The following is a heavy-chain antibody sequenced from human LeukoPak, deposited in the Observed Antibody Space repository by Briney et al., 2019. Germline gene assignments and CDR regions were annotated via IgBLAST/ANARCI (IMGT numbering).Heavy chain of an antibody. CDR3: TRGPIQQWLYSGMDV. CDR1: GVTFSDHA. CDR2: IRSKAYGGTT. Sequence: PGGALRLSCSASGVTFSDHAMCWVCQGPGKGLEWVGFIRSKAYGGTTEYAASVKGRFTSTRDEHTSLAYLQIRSRRTEDTAMYFCTRGPIQQWLYSGMDVWGQGTTVIVSS. J-gene: IGHJ6*02. D-gene: IGHD5-18*01. V-gene: IGHV3-49*04.